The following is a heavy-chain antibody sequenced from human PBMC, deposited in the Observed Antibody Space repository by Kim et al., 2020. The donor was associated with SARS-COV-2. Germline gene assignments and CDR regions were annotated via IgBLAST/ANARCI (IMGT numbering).Heavy chain of an antibody. V-gene: IGHV1-69*13. CDR1: GGTFSSYA. Sequence: SVKVSCKASGGTFSSYAISWVRQAPGQGLEWMGGIIPIFGTANYAQKFQGRVTITADESTSTAYMELSSLRSEDTAVYYCARGLIGDNFSSWYFFDYWGQGPLVTVSS. D-gene: IGHD6-13*01. CDR3: ARGLIGDNFSSWYFFDY. J-gene: IGHJ4*02. CDR2: IIPIFGTA.